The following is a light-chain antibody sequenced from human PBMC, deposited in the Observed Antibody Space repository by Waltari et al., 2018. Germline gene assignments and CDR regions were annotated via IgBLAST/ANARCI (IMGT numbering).Light chain of an antibody. CDR1: HSVRSN. CDR2: GAS. CDR3: QQYFQWPPLT. Sequence: ETVMKQSTATLYLSQGERATLYCRANHSVRSNLAWYQQKPGQAPRLLIYGASTRATGVPARFSGSGSGTEFTLTISSLQSEDFAIYYCQQYFQWPPLTFGQGTRLEIK. J-gene: IGKJ5*01. V-gene: IGKV3-15*01.